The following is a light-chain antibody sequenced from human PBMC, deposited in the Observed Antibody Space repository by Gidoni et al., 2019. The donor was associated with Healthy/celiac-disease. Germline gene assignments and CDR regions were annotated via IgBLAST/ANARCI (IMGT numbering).Light chain of an antibody. V-gene: IGKV1-5*03. CDR2: KAS. CDR3: QQYNSYSRT. J-gene: IGKJ1*01. Sequence: DIQMTQSPSTLSASVGDRVTITCRASQSISSWVAWYQQKPGKAPKLLIYKASSLESGVPSRFSGSGSGTEFTLTISSLQPDDFATYYCQQYNSYSRTFXXXTKVEIK. CDR1: QSISSW.